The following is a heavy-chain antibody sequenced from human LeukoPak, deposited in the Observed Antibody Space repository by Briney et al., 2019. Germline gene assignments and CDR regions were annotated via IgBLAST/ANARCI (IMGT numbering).Heavy chain of an antibody. CDR2: ISYDGSNK. Sequence: GGSLRLSCAASGFTFSSYAMHWVRQAPGKGLEWVAVISYDGSNKYYPDSVKGRFTISRDNSKNTLYLQMNSLRAEDTAVYYCARAIAVAAHFDYWGQGTLVTVSS. V-gene: IGHV3-30-3*01. CDR1: GFTFSSYA. D-gene: IGHD6-19*01. J-gene: IGHJ4*02. CDR3: ARAIAVAAHFDY.